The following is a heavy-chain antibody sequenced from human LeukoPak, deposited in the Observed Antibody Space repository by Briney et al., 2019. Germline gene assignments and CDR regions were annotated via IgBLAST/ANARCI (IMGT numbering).Heavy chain of an antibody. D-gene: IGHD2-15*01. CDR3: ARGVAATPDAFDI. Sequence: PSETLSLTCTVSGGSISSGGYSWSWIRQPPGKGLEWIGYIYHSGSTYYNPSLKSRVTISVDRSKNQFSLKLSSVTAADTAVYYCARGVAATPDAFDIWGQGTMVTVSS. CDR2: IYHSGST. J-gene: IGHJ3*02. CDR1: GGSISSGGYS. V-gene: IGHV4-30-2*01.